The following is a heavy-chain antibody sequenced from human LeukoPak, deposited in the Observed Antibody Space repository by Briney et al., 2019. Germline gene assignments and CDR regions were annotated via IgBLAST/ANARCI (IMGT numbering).Heavy chain of an antibody. J-gene: IGHJ4*02. CDR1: GGSISSGGYY. CDR2: IYYSGST. Sequence: PPQTLSLTCTVSGGSISSGGYYWSWIRQHPGKGLEWIGYIYYSGSTYYNPSLKSRVTISVDTSKNQFSLKLSSVTAADTAVYYCARDRAMVRGLFDYWGQGTLVTVSS. D-gene: IGHD3-10*01. V-gene: IGHV4-31*03. CDR3: ARDRAMVRGLFDY.